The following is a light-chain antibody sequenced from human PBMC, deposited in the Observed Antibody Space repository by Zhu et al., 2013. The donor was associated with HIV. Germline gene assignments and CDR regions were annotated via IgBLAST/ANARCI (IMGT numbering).Light chain of an antibody. J-gene: IGLJ2*01. Sequence: QSVLTQPPSASGTPGQRVTISCSGSSSNIGSNTVNWYQQLPGTAPKLLIYSHNQRPSGVPDRFSGSKSGTSASLAISGLQSEDEADYYCAAWDDSLTGVVFGGGTKLTVL. CDR3: AAWDDSLTGVV. CDR1: SSNIGSNT. CDR2: SHN. V-gene: IGLV1-44*01.